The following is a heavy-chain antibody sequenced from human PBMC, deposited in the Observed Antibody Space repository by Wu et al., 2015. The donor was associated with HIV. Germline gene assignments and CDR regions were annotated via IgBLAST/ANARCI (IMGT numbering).Heavy chain of an antibody. D-gene: IGHD3/OR15-3a*01. CDR1: GYTFTGYY. CDR3: ARERYYDFRPVGY. Sequence: VQLVQSGAEVKKPGASVRVSCKTSGYTFTGYYIHWVRQAPGQGLEWMGRITPIFSKTNYAQKFQGRVTITADESTSIAYMELYSLRSDDTAVYYCARERYYDFRPVGYWGQGTLVTVSS. J-gene: IGHJ4*02. V-gene: IGHV1-69*18. CDR2: ITPIFSKT.